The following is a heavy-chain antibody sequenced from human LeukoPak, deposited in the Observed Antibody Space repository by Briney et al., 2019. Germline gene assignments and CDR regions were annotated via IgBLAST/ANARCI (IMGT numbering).Heavy chain of an antibody. V-gene: IGHV3-48*02. CDR3: ARGEDY. J-gene: IGHJ4*02. CDR2: ISSRSSTI. CDR1: GFTFHFYS. Sequence: GGSLRHSCAASGFTFHFYSMTWVRQAPGKGLEWVSYISSRSSTIYYTDSVKGRFTVSRDNAKNSLNLQMNSLRDEDTAVYYCARGEDYWGQGTLVTVSS.